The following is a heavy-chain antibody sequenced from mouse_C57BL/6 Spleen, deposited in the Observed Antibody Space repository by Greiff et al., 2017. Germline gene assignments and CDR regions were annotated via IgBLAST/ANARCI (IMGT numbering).Heavy chain of an antibody. J-gene: IGHJ4*01. Sequence: EVQLQQSGAELVKPGASVKLSCTASGFNINDYYMHWVKQRTEQGLEWIGRIDPEDGDTKYAPKFQGKATITADTSSNTAYLQLSSLTSEDTAVYYCALTGTGDMDVWGKGTSVTVSS. CDR1: GFNINDYY. D-gene: IGHD4-1*01. V-gene: IGHV14-2*01. CDR3: ALTGTGDMDV. CDR2: IDPEDGDT.